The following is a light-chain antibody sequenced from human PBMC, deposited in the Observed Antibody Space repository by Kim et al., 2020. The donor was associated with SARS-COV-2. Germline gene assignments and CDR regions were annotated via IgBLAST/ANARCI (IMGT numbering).Light chain of an antibody. CDR3: LQHYTYPRT. V-gene: IGKV1-6*01. Sequence: ASVGDRVTITCRPSQDISNYLRWYQQKPGQAPKLLVYAASTLHPGVPSSFSGSGSDTDFTLTISSLQPEDAASYYCLQHYTYPRTFGQGTKVDIK. CDR1: QDISNY. J-gene: IGKJ1*01. CDR2: AAS.